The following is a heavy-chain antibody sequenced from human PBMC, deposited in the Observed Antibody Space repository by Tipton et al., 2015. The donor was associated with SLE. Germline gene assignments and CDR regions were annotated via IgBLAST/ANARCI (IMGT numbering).Heavy chain of an antibody. D-gene: IGHD5-12*01. J-gene: IGHJ6*02. CDR1: GFTFSSYS. V-gene: IGHV3-21*03. CDR3: ARDRGSGYDFDYYYGMDV. Sequence: SLRLSCAASGFTFSSYSMNWVRQAQGKGLEWVSSISSSSSYIYYADSVKGRFTISRDNAKNSLYLQMNSLRAEDTAVYYCARDRGSGYDFDYYYGMDVWGQGTTVTVSS. CDR2: ISSSSSYI.